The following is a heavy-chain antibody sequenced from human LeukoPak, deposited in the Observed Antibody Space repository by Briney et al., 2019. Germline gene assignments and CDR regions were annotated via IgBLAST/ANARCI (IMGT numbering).Heavy chain of an antibody. D-gene: IGHD7-27*01. Sequence: SETLSLTCTISGGSVSDYYWSWIRQSPGKGLEWIGYIYHTGSTSYSPSLKGRVTISADTSQNHFSLKLSSVTAADTAVYYCASRKLGNDYWGQGTLVTVSS. CDR3: ASRKLGNDY. V-gene: IGHV4-59*02. CDR1: GGSVSDYY. CDR2: IYHTGST. J-gene: IGHJ4*02.